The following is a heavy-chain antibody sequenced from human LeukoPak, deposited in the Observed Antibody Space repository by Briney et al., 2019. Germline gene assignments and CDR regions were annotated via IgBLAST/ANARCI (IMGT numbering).Heavy chain of an antibody. CDR3: ARDLQMAPDY. CDR1: GFTFSNYA. CDR2: IWYDGSNK. J-gene: IGHJ4*02. V-gene: IGHV3-33*08. D-gene: IGHD2-8*01. Sequence: PGRSLRLSCAASGFTFSNYAMHWVRQAPGKGLEWVAVIWYDGSNKYYADSVKGRFTISRDNSKNTLYLQMNSLRAEDTAVYYCARDLQMAPDYWGQGTLVTVSS.